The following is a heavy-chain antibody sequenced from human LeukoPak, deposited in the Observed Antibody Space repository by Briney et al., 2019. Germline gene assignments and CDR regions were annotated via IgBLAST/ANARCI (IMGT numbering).Heavy chain of an antibody. CDR2: INHSGST. D-gene: IGHD3-22*01. V-gene: IGHV4-34*01. CDR3: ARGRYYDLTDAFDI. Sequence: PSETLSLTCTVSGGSISSYYWSWIRQPPGKGLEWIGEINHSGSTNYNPSLKSRVTISVDTSKNQFSLKLSSVTAADTAVYYCARGRYYDLTDAFDIWGQGTMVTVSS. J-gene: IGHJ3*02. CDR1: GGSISSYY.